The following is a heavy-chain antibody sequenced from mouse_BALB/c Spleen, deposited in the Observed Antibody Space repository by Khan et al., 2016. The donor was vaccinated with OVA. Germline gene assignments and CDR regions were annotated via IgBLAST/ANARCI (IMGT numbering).Heavy chain of an antibody. D-gene: IGHD2-3*01. V-gene: IGHV3-2*02. CDR3: ARDGSRYNYAMDY. CDR2: ISYSGST. Sequence: EVQLQESGPGLVKPSQSLSLTCTVTGYSINSDYAWNWIRQFPGNKLEWMGYISYSGSTNYNPALKRRISITRDTTKKQCFLQWNSVTTEDTATYYCARDGSRYNYAMDYWGQGTSVTVSS. J-gene: IGHJ4*01. CDR1: GYSINSDYA.